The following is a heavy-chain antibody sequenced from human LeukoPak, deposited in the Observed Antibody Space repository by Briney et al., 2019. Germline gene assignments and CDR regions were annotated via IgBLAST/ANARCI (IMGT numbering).Heavy chain of an antibody. CDR2: ISGSGGST. J-gene: IGHJ4*02. Sequence: GXXLRLSCAASGFTFSSYAMSWVRQAPGKGLEWVSAISGSGGSTYYADSVKGRFTISRDNSKNTLYLQMNSLRAEDTAVYYCAMRTLHFDYWGQGTPVTVSS. V-gene: IGHV3-23*01. D-gene: IGHD1-14*01. CDR3: AMRTLHFDY. CDR1: GFTFSSYA.